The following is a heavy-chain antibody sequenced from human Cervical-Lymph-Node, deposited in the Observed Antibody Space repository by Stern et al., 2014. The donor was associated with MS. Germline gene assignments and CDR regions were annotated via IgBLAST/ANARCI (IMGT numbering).Heavy chain of an antibody. CDR1: GFRFDLYA. J-gene: IGHJ4*02. CDR2: ISWNSVMI. D-gene: IGHD3-22*01. CDR3: TKEIRRADSSPDY. V-gene: IGHV3-9*01. Sequence: VQLVESGGDLVQPGRSLRLSCEASGFRFDLYAMHWVRQAPGKGLEWVAGISWNSVMIAYAVSVKGRFTISRDNVRNSLYLQMDSLRPEDTALYYCTKEIRRADSSPDYWGQGALVTVSS.